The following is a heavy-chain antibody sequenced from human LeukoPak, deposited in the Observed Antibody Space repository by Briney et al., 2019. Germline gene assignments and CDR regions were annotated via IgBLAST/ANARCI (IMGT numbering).Heavy chain of an antibody. Sequence: NTSETLSLTCAVYGGSFSGYYWSWIRQPPGKGLEWIGEINHSGSTNYNPSLKSRVTISVDTSKNQFSLKLSSVTAADTAVYYCARHGYYYDSSGYSEGPYYFDYWGQGTLVTVSS. CDR1: GGSFSGYY. V-gene: IGHV4-34*01. D-gene: IGHD3-22*01. CDR2: INHSGST. CDR3: ARHGYYYDSSGYSEGPYYFDY. J-gene: IGHJ4*02.